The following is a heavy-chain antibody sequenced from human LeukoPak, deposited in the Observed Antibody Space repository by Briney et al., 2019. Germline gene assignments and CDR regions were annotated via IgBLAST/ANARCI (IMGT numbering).Heavy chain of an antibody. D-gene: IGHD2-15*01. CDR2: IYYSGST. Sequence: SETLSLTCTVSGGSISISNYYWGWIRQPPGKGLEWIESIYYSGSTYYNPSLKSRVTISVDTSKNQFSLRLSSVTAADTAVYYCARLDGYCSGGSCYSVSFVDPWGQGTLVTVSS. V-gene: IGHV4-39*01. J-gene: IGHJ5*02. CDR1: GGSISISNYY. CDR3: ARLDGYCSGGSCYSVSFVDP.